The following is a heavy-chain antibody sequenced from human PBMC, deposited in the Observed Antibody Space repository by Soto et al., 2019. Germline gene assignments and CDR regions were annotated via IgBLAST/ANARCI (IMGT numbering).Heavy chain of an antibody. CDR1: GGTFGSYA. V-gene: IGHV1-69*13. CDR3: ARVRSSSWYLFREDDAFDI. Sequence: SVKVSCKASGGTFGSYAITWVRQAPGQGLEWMGGIIPIFGTASYAQKFQGRVTFTADESTSTAYMDLSSLTSEDTAVYYCARVRSSSWYLFREDDAFDIWGQGTMVTVSS. CDR2: IIPIFGTA. D-gene: IGHD6-13*01. J-gene: IGHJ3*02.